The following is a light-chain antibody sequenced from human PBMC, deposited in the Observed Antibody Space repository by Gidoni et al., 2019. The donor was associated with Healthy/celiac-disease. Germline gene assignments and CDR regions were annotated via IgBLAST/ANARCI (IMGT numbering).Light chain of an antibody. J-gene: IGKJ1*01. CDR2: CAS. CDR1: QSVLYSSKNKNY. V-gene: IGKV4-1*01. Sequence: DIVMTQSPDSLAASLGERATINCKSSQSVLYSSKNKNYLAWYQQKPGQPPKLLIYCASTRESGVPDRFSGSGSGTDFTLTISSLQAEDVAVYYCQQYYSTPWTFXQXTKVEIK. CDR3: QQYYSTPWT.